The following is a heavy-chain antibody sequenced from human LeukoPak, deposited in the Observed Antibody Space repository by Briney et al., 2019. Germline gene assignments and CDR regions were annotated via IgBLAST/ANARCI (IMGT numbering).Heavy chain of an antibody. CDR3: ARDAITSGWFDAYDM. D-gene: IGHD6-19*01. V-gene: IGHV3-64*01. CDR1: GFTFKTYA. CDR2: TTTDGTTT. J-gene: IGHJ3*02. Sequence: GGSLRLSCTASGFTFKTYAMHWVRQAPGRGLEYVSSTTTDGTTTYHANSVKGRFTISRDNSKNTLYLQMGSLRVEDMALYYCARDAITSGWFDAYDMWGQGTMVTVSS.